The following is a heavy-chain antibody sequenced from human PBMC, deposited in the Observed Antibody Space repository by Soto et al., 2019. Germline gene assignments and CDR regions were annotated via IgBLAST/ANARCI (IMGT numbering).Heavy chain of an antibody. CDR3: ARDRWATVGATSRAGYYGMDV. CDR2: ISSSSSYI. J-gene: IGHJ6*02. V-gene: IGHV3-21*01. D-gene: IGHD1-26*01. CDR1: GFTFSSYS. Sequence: GGSLRLSCAASGFTFSSYSMNWVRQAPGKGLEWVSSISSSSSYIYYADSVKGRFTISRDNAKNSLYLQMSSLRAEDTAVYYCARDRWATVGATSRAGYYGMDVWGQGTTVTVS.